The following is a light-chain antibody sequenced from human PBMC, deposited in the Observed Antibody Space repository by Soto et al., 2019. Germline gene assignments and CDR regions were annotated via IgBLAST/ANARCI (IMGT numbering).Light chain of an antibody. J-gene: IGKJ4*01. CDR3: QKYNSAPLT. CDR1: QGIGVY. CDR2: AAS. Sequence: DIPMTQSPSSLSASFGDRVTITCRASQGIGVYLAWFQQKPGNAPKLLIYAASTLQSVVPSRFSGSGSGTDFTLTISGLQPEDVATYYFQKYNSAPLTFGGGTKVEIK. V-gene: IGKV1-27*01.